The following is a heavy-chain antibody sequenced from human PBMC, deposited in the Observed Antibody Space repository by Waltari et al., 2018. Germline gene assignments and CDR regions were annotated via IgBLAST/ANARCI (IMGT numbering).Heavy chain of an antibody. D-gene: IGHD1-7*01. CDR1: GFSVSAYY. CDR2: IHRGDNT. Sequence: EVQLVESGGGLIQPGGSLRLSCAASGFSVSAYYMTWVRQAPGKGLEWVSVIHRGDNTEYADSVKGRFIISRDKSENTLYLQMNNLRAEDTAVYYCARDRATGPMDGFDPWGQGTLVTVSS. J-gene: IGHJ5*02. CDR3: ARDRATGPMDGFDP. V-gene: IGHV3-53*01.